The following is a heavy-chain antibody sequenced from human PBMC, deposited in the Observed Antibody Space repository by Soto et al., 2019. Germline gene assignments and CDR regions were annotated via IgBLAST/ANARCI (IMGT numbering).Heavy chain of an antibody. CDR1: GGTFSSYA. D-gene: IGHD3-22*01. Sequence: QVQLVQSGAEVKKPGSSVKVSCKASGGTFSSYAISWVRQAPGQGLEWMGGIIPIFGTANYAQKFQGRVTITADESTSTAYMELSSRRSEDTAVYYCAGGYYDDSSGYYYVGGVDYWGQGTLVTVSS. CDR2: IIPIFGTA. CDR3: AGGYYDDSSGYYYVGGVDY. J-gene: IGHJ4*02. V-gene: IGHV1-69*12.